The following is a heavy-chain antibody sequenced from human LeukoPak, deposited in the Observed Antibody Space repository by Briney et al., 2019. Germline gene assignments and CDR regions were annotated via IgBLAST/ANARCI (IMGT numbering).Heavy chain of an antibody. Sequence: PSETLSLTCTVSGGSISSGDYYWSWIRQPPGKGLEWIGYIYYSGSTYYNPSLKSRVTISVDTSKNQFSLKLSSVTAADTAVYYCARGITMVRGVILFSPALNWFDPWGQGTLVTVSS. CDR2: IYYSGST. CDR1: GGSISSGDYY. D-gene: IGHD3-10*01. V-gene: IGHV4-30-4*01. J-gene: IGHJ5*02. CDR3: ARGITMVRGVILFSPALNWFDP.